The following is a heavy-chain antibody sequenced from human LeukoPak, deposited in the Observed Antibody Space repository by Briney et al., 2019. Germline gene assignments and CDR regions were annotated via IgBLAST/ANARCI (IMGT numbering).Heavy chain of an antibody. J-gene: IGHJ4*02. V-gene: IGHV3-30-3*01. CDR3: ATASRYYDSSGPSGFDY. CDR1: GFTFSSYA. Sequence: PGGSLRLSCAASGFTFSSYAMHWVRQAPGKGLEGGAVISYDGSNKYYADSVKGRFTISRDNSKNTLYLQMNSLRAEDTALYYCATASRYYDSSGPSGFDYWGQGTLVTVSS. D-gene: IGHD3-22*01. CDR2: ISYDGSNK.